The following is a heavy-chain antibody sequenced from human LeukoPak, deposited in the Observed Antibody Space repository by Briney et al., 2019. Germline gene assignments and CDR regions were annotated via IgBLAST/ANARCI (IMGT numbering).Heavy chain of an antibody. D-gene: IGHD3-10*01. J-gene: IGHJ4*02. Sequence: GGSLRLSCAASGFTFSSYSMNWVRQAPGKGLEWVSSISSSSYIYYADSVKGRFTISRDNAKNSLYLQMNSLRAEDTAVYYCARADYYGSGSYYKEWGQGTLVTVSS. CDR3: ARADYYGSGSYYKE. CDR2: ISSSSYI. CDR1: GFTFSSYS. V-gene: IGHV3-21*01.